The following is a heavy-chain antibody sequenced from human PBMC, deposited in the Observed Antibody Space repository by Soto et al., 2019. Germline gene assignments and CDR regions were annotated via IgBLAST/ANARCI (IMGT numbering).Heavy chain of an antibody. CDR1: GYSFTSYR. Sequence: GEALKISCKGSGYSFTSYRSGWVRQMPGKGLEWMGIIYPGDSDTRYSPSFQGQVTISADKSISTAYLQWSSLKASDTAMYYCASMYYYDSSGPQAHAFDIWGQGTMVTVSS. CDR3: ASMYYYDSSGPQAHAFDI. V-gene: IGHV5-51*01. CDR2: IYPGDSDT. D-gene: IGHD3-22*01. J-gene: IGHJ3*02.